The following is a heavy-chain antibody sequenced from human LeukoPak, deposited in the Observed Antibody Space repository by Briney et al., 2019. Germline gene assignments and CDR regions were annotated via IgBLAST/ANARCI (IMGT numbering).Heavy chain of an antibody. D-gene: IGHD6-6*01. CDR3: ARTNSRSSNYYYGMDV. Sequence: GGSLRLSCAASGFTFSSYGMHWVRQAPGRGPEWLAVIWYDGSNSYYADSVKGQFTISRDNSKNTLYLQMNSLRAEDTAVYYCARTNSRSSNYYYGMDVWGQGTTVTVSS. CDR1: GFTFSSYG. J-gene: IGHJ6*02. CDR2: IWYDGSNS. V-gene: IGHV3-33*01.